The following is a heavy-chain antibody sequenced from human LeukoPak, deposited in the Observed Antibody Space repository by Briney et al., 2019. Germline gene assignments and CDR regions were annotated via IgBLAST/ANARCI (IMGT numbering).Heavy chain of an antibody. Sequence: SETLSLTCAVYGVSFSGYYWSWIRQPPGKGLEWVGEINHSGSTNYNPSLKSRVTISVDTSKNQFSLKLSSVTAADTAVYYCARGFGFDRGSYFGYWGQGTLVTVSS. D-gene: IGHD1-26*01. V-gene: IGHV4-34*01. CDR3: ARGFGFDRGSYFGY. J-gene: IGHJ4*02. CDR1: GVSFSGYY. CDR2: INHSGST.